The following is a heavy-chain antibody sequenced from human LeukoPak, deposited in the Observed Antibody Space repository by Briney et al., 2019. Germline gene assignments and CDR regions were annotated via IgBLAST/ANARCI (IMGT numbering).Heavy chain of an antibody. CDR3: ARAIYYYGSGSYYNGVDY. D-gene: IGHD3-10*01. V-gene: IGHV1-18*01. CDR1: GYTFTSYG. Sequence: GSVKVSCKASGYTFTSYGISWVRQAPGQGLEWMGWISAHNGNTNYAQKLQGRVTMTTDTSTSTAYMELRSLRSDDTAVYYCARAIYYYGSGSYYNGVDYWGQGTLVTVSS. J-gene: IGHJ4*02. CDR2: ISAHNGNT.